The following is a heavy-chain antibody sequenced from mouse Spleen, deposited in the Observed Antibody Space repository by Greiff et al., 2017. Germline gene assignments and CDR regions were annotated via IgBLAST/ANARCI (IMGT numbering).Heavy chain of an antibody. V-gene: IGHV5-6-3*01. CDR1: GFTFSSYT. CDR2: INSNGGST. CDR3: ARGDYRYDGDYFDY. Sequence: EVKLVESGGGLVKPGGSLKLSCAASGFTFSSYTMSWVRQTPDKRLELVATINSNGGSTYYPDSVKGRFTISRDNAKNTLYLQMSSLKSEDTAMYYCARGDYRYDGDYFDYWGQGTTLTVSS. D-gene: IGHD2-14*01. J-gene: IGHJ2*01.